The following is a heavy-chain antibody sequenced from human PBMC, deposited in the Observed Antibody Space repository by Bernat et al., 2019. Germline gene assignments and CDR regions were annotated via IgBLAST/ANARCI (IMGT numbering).Heavy chain of an antibody. J-gene: IGHJ6*03. CDR2: ISISSSTI. V-gene: IGHV3-48*02. CDR1: GFTFSSYS. D-gene: IGHD6-13*01. Sequence: EVQLVESGGGLVQPGGSLRLSCAASGFTFSSYSMNWVRQAPGKGLEWVSYISISSSTIYYADSVKGRFTISRDNAKNSLYLQMNSLRDEDTAVYYCAREGSSSWYRSDYSYYMDVWGKGTTVTVSS. CDR3: AREGSSSWYRSDYSYYMDV.